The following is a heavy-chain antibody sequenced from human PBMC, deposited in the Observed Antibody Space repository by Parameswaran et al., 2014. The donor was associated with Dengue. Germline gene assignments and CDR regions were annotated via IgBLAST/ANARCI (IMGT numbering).Heavy chain of an antibody. CDR2: IVVGSGNT. D-gene: IGHD3-16*02. J-gene: IGHJ4*02. CDR1: GFTFTSSA. CDR3: AALSDYDYVWGSYRFDY. Sequence: ASVKVSCKASGFTFTSSAMQWVRQARGQRLEWIGWIVVGSGNTNYAQKFQERVTITRDMSTSTAYMELSSLRSEDTAVYYCAALSDYDYVWGSYRFDYWGQGTLVTVSS. V-gene: IGHV1-58*02.